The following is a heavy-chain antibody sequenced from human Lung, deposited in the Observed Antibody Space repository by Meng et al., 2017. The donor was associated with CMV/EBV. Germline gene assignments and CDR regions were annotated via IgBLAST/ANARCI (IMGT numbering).Heavy chain of an antibody. J-gene: IGHJ4*02. CDR3: ARETDSSVWDY. CDR1: GFTFSSYW. V-gene: IGHV3-7*01. D-gene: IGHD3-22*01. Sequence: GESLKISCAASGFTFSSYWMSWVRQAPGKGLEWVANIKQDGSEKYYVDSVKGRFTISRDNAKNSLYLQMNSLRAEDTAVYYCARETDSSVWDYWGQGTLVTVSS. CDR2: IKQDGSEK.